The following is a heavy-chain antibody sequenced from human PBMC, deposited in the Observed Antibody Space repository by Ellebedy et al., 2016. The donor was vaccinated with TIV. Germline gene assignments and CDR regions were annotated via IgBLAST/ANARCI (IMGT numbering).Heavy chain of an antibody. J-gene: IGHJ4*02. CDR1: GFTFRTYW. CDR2: INQDGSEK. CDR3: AREGDDDTSAYDY. D-gene: IGHD3-22*01. V-gene: IGHV3-7*03. Sequence: LSLTXAASGFTFRTYWMRWVRPAAGKGLEWVANINQDGSEKYYVDSVKGRFTVSRDNAKNSLYLQMNSLRAEDTAVYYCAREGDDDTSAYDYWGQGTLVTVSS.